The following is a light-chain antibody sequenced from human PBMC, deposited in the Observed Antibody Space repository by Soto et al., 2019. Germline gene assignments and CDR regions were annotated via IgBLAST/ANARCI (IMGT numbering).Light chain of an antibody. V-gene: IGKV3-11*01. CDR3: QQRSNWLFT. CDR1: QSVSSY. J-gene: IGKJ4*01. Sequence: EIVLTQSPATLSLSPGERATLSCRASQSVSSYLAWYQQKPGQAPRLLIYDASNRATGIPARFSGSGSGTDFPLTISSLEPEDFAVYYGQQRSNWLFTGGGGTKVEIK. CDR2: DAS.